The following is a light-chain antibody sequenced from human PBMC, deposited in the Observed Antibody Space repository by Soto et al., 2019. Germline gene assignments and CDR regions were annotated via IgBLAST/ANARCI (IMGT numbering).Light chain of an antibody. CDR2: KVS. CDR3: MQGTHWPWT. Sequence: DVVTTQLPLSLAVTRGHPASISCSSIQTLVDRDGNTFLNWYHQRPGQSPRRLIYKVSYRDSGVPDRFSGSGSGTDFTLKISRVEAEDVGVYYCMQGTHWPWTFGQGTKVDI. V-gene: IGKV2-30*01. CDR1: QTLVDRDGNTF. J-gene: IGKJ1*01.